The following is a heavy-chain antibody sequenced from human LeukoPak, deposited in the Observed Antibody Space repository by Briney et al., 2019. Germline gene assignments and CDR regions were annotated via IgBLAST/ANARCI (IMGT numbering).Heavy chain of an antibody. Sequence: GRSLRLSCAASGFTFSDYYMSWVRQAPGKGLEWVGFIRSIAYGVTTEYAASVKGRFTISREDSKSIAYLQMNSLKTEDTAVYYCSRADYYGSGSPISLDVWGKGTTVTVSS. CDR3: SRADYYGSGSPISLDV. J-gene: IGHJ6*04. V-gene: IGHV3-49*04. CDR1: GFTFSDYY. CDR2: IRSIAYGVTT. D-gene: IGHD3-10*01.